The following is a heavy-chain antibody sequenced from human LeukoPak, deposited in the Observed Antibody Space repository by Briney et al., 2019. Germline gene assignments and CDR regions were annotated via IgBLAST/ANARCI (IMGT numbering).Heavy chain of an antibody. D-gene: IGHD3-22*01. CDR3: AKGYYYDSSGHLDY. J-gene: IGHJ4*02. V-gene: IGHV3-43*01. CDR2: ISWDGVST. Sequence: GGSLRLSCAASGFTFDDYTMHWVRQAPGKGLEWVSLISWDGVSTYYADSVKGRFTISRDNSKNSLYLQMNSLRAEDTASYYCAKGYYYDSSGHLDYWGQGTLVTVSS. CDR1: GFTFDDYT.